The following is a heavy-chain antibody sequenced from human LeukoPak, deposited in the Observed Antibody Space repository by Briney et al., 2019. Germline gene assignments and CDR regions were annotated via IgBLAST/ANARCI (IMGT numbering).Heavy chain of an antibody. J-gene: IGHJ4*02. CDR2: INHSGST. D-gene: IGHD5-18*01. V-gene: IGHV4-34*01. Sequence: SETLSLTCGVYGRSFSGYYWSWIRQPPGKGLEWIGEINHSGSTNYNPSLKSRVTIPVDTSKNQFSLKLSSVTAADTAVCYCARLRGYSHGPFDYWGQGTLVTVSS. CDR3: ARLRGYSHGPFDY. CDR1: GRSFSGYY.